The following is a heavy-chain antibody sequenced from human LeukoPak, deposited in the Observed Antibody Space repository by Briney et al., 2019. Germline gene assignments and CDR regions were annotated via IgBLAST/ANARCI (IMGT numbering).Heavy chain of an antibody. Sequence: SETLSLTCTVSGGSISSYYWSWLRQPAGKGLEWIGRIYTSGSTNYNPSLKSRVTMSVDTSKNQFSLKLSSVTAADTAVYYCARETGPYYYDSSGYYYFDYWGQGTLVTVSS. J-gene: IGHJ4*02. D-gene: IGHD3-22*01. V-gene: IGHV4-4*07. CDR2: IYTSGST. CDR1: GGSISSYY. CDR3: ARETGPYYYDSSGYYYFDY.